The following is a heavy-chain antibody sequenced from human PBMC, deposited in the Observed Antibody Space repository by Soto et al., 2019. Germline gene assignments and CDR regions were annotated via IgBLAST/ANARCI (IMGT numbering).Heavy chain of an antibody. V-gene: IGHV4-31*03. CDR1: GGSISSGGYY. CDR2: IYYSGST. CDR3: ARATLGYYGMDV. Sequence: SETLSLTCTVSGGSISSGGYYWSWIRQHPGKGLEWIGYIYYSGSTYYNPSLKSRVTISVDTSKNQFSLKLSSVTAADTAVYYRARATLGYYGMDVWGQGTTVTVSS. J-gene: IGHJ6*02.